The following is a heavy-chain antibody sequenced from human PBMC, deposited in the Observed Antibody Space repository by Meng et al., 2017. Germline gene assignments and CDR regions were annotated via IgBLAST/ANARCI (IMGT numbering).Heavy chain of an antibody. Sequence: SETLSLTCTVSGGSISSGRYYWSWIRQPPGKGLEWIGRIYTSGSTNYNPSLKSRVTISVDTSKNQFSLKLSSVTAADTAVYYCARVIYGGSYFPDAFDIWGQGTMVTVSS. CDR1: GGSISSGRYY. CDR3: ARVIYGGSYFPDAFDI. D-gene: IGHD1-26*01. CDR2: IYTSGST. J-gene: IGHJ3*02. V-gene: IGHV4-61*02.